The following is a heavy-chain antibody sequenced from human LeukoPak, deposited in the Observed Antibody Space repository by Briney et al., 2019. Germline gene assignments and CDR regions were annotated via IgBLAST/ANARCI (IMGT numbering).Heavy chain of an antibody. D-gene: IGHD6-19*01. CDR2: ITTSSTYI. CDR3: ARGKYSSGWFDY. Sequence: PGGSLRLSCAVSGFTVSNNYMSWVRQAPGKGLEWVSSITTSSTYISYADSVKGRFTISRDNAKNSLYLQMNSLRTEDTAVCYCARGKYSSGWFDYWGQGTLVTVSS. CDR1: GFTVSNNY. J-gene: IGHJ4*02. V-gene: IGHV3-21*01.